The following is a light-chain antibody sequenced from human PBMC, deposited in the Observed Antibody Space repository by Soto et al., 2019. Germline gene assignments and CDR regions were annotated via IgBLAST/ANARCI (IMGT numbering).Light chain of an antibody. Sequence: EIVMTQSPATLSVSPGERATLSCRASQSISSNLAWFQQKPGQTPRLLIYGASSRATGIPARFSGSGSGTEFTLSISSLQSEDFAVYYCQHSRNGPRTFGQGTKVEVK. J-gene: IGKJ1*01. CDR2: GAS. CDR1: QSISSN. V-gene: IGKV3-15*01. CDR3: QHSRNGPRT.